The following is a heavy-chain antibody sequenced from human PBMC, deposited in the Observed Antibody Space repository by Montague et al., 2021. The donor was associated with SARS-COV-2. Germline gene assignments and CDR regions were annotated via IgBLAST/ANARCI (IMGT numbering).Heavy chain of an antibody. Sequence: SLRPSCAASGFTFRDSAMNWVRQAPGKGLEWVSLISYNGGSTYYADSVKGRFTISRDNSNNTLYLQMNRLRAEDTAIYYCARDIECSFWGQGTLVTVSS. CDR2: ISYNGGST. CDR1: GFTFRDSA. D-gene: IGHD2-15*01. V-gene: IGHV3-23*01. J-gene: IGHJ4*02. CDR3: ARDIECSF.